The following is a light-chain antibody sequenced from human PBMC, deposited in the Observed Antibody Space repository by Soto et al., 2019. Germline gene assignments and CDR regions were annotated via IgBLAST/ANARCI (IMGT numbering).Light chain of an antibody. V-gene: IGKV3-11*01. Sequence: EIVLTQSPATLSLSPGETATLSCRASQSVSSSLAWYQQKPGQAPRLLLYDASNRATGIPGRFSGSASGTAFTLTISNLESDDFAVYYCQQRSNWPPRLTFGGGTKVDIK. CDR2: DAS. CDR3: QQRSNWPPRLT. J-gene: IGKJ4*01. CDR1: QSVSSS.